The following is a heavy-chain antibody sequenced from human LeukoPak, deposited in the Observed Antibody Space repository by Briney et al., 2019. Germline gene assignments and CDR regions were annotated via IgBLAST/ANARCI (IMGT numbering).Heavy chain of an antibody. V-gene: IGHV3-9*01. CDR1: GFTFDDYA. CDR2: ISWNSGSI. CDR3: AKATRSSWSGFLSLNFDC. D-gene: IGHD6-13*01. Sequence: GRSLRLSCAASGFTFDDYAMHWVRQAPGKGLEWVSGISWNSGSIGYADSVKGRFTISRDNAKNSLYLQMNSLRAEDTALYYCAKATRSSWSGFLSLNFDCWGQGTLVTVSS. J-gene: IGHJ4*02.